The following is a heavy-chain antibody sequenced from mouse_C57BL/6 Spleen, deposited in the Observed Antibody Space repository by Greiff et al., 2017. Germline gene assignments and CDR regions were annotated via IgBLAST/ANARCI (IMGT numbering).Heavy chain of an antibody. J-gene: IGHJ2*01. CDR3: ARPYYYGSSPYY. CDR1: GYSFTGYY. D-gene: IGHD1-1*01. V-gene: IGHV1-43*01. CDR2: SNPSTGGT. Sequence: EVKLQESGPELVKPGASVKISCKASGYSFTGYYMHWVKQSSEKSLEWIGESNPSTGGTSYNQKFKGKATLTVDKSSSTAYMQLKSLTSENSAVYYCARPYYYGSSPYYWGQGTTLTVSS.